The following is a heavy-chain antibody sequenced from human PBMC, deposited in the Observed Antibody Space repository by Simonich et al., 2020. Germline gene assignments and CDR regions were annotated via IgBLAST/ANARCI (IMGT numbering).Heavy chain of an antibody. CDR3: ARGGVQYYYYYMDV. J-gene: IGHJ6*03. V-gene: IGHV1-2*02. Sequence: QVQLVQSGAEVKKPGASVKVSCKASGYTFTGYYMHWVRQPPGQGLGLMGRNNAKSRGTNYAQKFQGRVPKTRETSISTAYRELSRLRSDETAVYYCARGGVQYYYYYMDVWGKGTTVTVSS. CDR2: NNAKSRGT. CDR1: GYTFTGYY. D-gene: IGHD3-3*01.